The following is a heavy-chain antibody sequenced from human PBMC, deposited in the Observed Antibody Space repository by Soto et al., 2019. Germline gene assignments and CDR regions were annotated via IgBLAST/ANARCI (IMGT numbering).Heavy chain of an antibody. CDR3: ARDKPDSSGYYGPFDY. D-gene: IGHD3-22*01. CDR1: GGSFSGYY. CDR2: INHSGST. Sequence: SETLSLTCAVYGGSFSGYYWTWIRQPPGTGLEWIGEINHSGSTNYNPSLKSRVTISVDTSKNQFSLKLTSVTAEDTAVYYCARDKPDSSGYYGPFDYWGQGTLVTVSS. J-gene: IGHJ4*02. V-gene: IGHV4-34*01.